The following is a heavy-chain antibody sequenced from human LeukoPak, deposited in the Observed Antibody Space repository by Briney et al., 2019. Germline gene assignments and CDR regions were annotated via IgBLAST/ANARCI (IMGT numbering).Heavy chain of an antibody. CDR3: ARDMYYDSSGRNWFDP. Sequence: SETLSLTCTGSGGSIRSGSYYRSWIRQPAGKGLEWIGRIYTSGSTNYNPSLKSRVTISVDTSKNQFSLKLSSVTAADTAVYYCARDMYYDSSGRNWFDPWGQGTLVTVSS. CDR1: GGSIRSGSYY. D-gene: IGHD3-22*01. V-gene: IGHV4-61*02. J-gene: IGHJ5*02. CDR2: IYTSGST.